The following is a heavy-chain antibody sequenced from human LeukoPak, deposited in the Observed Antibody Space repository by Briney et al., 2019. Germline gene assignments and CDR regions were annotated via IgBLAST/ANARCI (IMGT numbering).Heavy chain of an antibody. CDR3: ARTAVAANTFDY. CDR1: GFIVSSDY. V-gene: IGHV3-53*05. D-gene: IGHD6-19*01. CDR2: IYSGGST. Sequence: QSGGSLRLSCAVSGFIVSSDYMSWVRQAPGKGLEWVSTIYSGGSTYYADSVKGRFTISRDNSKNTLYLEMNRLRAEDTAVFYCARTAVAANTFDYWGQGTLVTVSS. J-gene: IGHJ4*02.